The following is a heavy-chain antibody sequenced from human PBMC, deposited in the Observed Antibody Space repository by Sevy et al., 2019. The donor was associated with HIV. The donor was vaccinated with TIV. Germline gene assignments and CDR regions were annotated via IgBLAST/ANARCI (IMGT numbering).Heavy chain of an antibody. D-gene: IGHD3-16*01. CDR3: ARLTGGVDSGFQH. J-gene: IGHJ1*01. CDR2: IYHNGTT. V-gene: IGHV4-4*02. CDR1: DGSIRSSNW. Sequence: SETRSLTCAVSDGSIRSSNWWSWVRQSPGKGLEWIGEIYHNGTTNRNPSLKSRVTISIDKSKNLFSLKLSSVTAADTAVYYCARLTGGVDSGFQHWGQGTLVTVSS.